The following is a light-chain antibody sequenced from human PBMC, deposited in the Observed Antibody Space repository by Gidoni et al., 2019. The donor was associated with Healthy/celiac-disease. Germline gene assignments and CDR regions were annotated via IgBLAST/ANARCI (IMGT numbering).Light chain of an antibody. CDR3: QQYDNLPPYT. J-gene: IGKJ2*01. CDR1: QDISNY. Sequence: DIQMTQSPSSLSASVGDRVTITCQASQDISNYLNWYQQTPGKAPKLLIYGASNLETGVPSRFSGSGSGTDFTFTISSLQPEDFATYYCQQYDNLPPYTFGQGTKLEIK. V-gene: IGKV1-33*01. CDR2: GAS.